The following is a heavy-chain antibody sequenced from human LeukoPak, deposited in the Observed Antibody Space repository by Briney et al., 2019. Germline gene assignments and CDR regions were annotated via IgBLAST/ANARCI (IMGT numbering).Heavy chain of an antibody. Sequence: GGSLRLSCEASGFTFSTYAMSWVRQAAGKGLEWVSAISGSGGNTHYADSVKGRFTISRDNSKNTLYVQMNSLRGEDTAVYYCTQGARADTYWYFAVWGGGSLVTVA. J-gene: IGHJ2*01. CDR1: GFTFSTYA. CDR2: ISGSGGNT. CDR3: TQGARADTYWYFAV. D-gene: IGHD3-16*01. V-gene: IGHV3-23*01.